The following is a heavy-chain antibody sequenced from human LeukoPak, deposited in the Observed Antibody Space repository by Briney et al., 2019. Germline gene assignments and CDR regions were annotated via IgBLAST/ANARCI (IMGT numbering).Heavy chain of an antibody. CDR2: INEVGSDK. J-gene: IGHJ3*01. Sequence: GGSLRLSCAASGFTFSSSWLSWVRQAPGKGLEWVATINEVGSDKQYMDSVKGRLSISRDNPKNSLYLQMNSPRAEDTAVYFCARHGNWAFDFWGQGTMVTVSS. CDR3: ARHGNWAFDF. CDR1: GFTFSSSW. V-gene: IGHV3-7*04. D-gene: IGHD1-1*01.